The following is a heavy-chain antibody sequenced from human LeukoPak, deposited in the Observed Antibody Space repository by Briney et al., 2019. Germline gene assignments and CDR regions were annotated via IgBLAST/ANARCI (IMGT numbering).Heavy chain of an antibody. CDR2: INPTGGSA. CDR1: GYTFTSYC. CDR3: ARGWSRFDY. V-gene: IGHV1-46*01. J-gene: IGHJ4*02. D-gene: IGHD2-15*01. Sequence: ASVNVSCKASGYTFTSYCVHRVRQAPGQGLEWMGIINPTGGSATYAQKFQGRVTMTSDTSTSTVYMEVSSLRFEDTAVYYCARGWSRFDYWGQGALVTVSS.